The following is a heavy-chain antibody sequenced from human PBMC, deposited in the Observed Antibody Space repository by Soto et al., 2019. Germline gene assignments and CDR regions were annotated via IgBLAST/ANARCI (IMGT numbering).Heavy chain of an antibody. CDR2: IIPIFGTA. J-gene: IGHJ4*02. V-gene: IGHV1-69*13. Sequence: SVKVSCKASGGTFSSYAISWVRQAPGQGLGWMGGIIPIFGTANYAQKFQGRVTITADESTSTAYMELSSLRSEDTAVYYCARVERELLNGPFDYWGQGTLVTVSS. CDR3: ARVERELLNGPFDY. CDR1: GGTFSSYA. D-gene: IGHD1-26*01.